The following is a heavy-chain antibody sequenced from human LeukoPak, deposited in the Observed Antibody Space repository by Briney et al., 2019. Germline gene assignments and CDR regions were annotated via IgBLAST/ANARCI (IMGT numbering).Heavy chain of an antibody. V-gene: IGHV5-51*01. CDR3: ATFSVGWFDP. CDR1: GYSFTSYW. D-gene: IGHD3-16*01. CDR2: IYPGDSDT. J-gene: IGHJ5*02. Sequence: GESLKISCKASGYSFTSYWIGWVRQMPGKGLEWMGSIYPGDSDTRYSPPFQGQVTISADKSINTAYLQWSSLKAPDAAMYYCATFSVGWFDPWGQGTLVTVSS.